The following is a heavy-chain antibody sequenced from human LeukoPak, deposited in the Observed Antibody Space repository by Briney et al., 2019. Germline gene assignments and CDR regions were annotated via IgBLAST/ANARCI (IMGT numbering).Heavy chain of an antibody. CDR3: ARPYYYDSSGYYYDY. V-gene: IGHV4-59*01. D-gene: IGHD3-22*01. CDR1: GGSISNYY. J-gene: IGHJ4*02. CDR2: IYYSGST. Sequence: SKTLSLTCSVSGGSISNYYWSWIRQPPGKGLEWLGYIYYSGSTNYNPSLKSRVTISVGTSKNQFSLKLSSVTAADTAVYYCARPYYYDSSGYYYDYWGQGTLVTVSS.